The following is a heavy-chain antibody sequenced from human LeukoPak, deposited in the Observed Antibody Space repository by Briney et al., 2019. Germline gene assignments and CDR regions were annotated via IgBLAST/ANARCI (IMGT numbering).Heavy chain of an antibody. V-gene: IGHV1-24*01. CDR3: ATDLSYSNSYYYYGMDV. CDR1: GYTLTELS. CDR2: FDPEDGET. Sequence: GASVKVSCKVSGYTLTELSMHWVRQAPGKGLEWMGGFDPEDGETIYAQKFQGRVTMTEDTSTDTAYMELSSLRPEDTAVYYCATDLSYSNSYYYYGMDVWGQGTTVTVSS. D-gene: IGHD4-11*01. J-gene: IGHJ6*02.